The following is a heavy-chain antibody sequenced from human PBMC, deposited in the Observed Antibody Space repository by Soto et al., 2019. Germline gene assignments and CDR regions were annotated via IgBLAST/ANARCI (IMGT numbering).Heavy chain of an antibody. Sequence: SETLCLTCTVSGASVSTGYWSWIRQPPGKGLEWIGFMYFGGSFNYNPSLTSRVTISVDTSKNQFSLKVTSVTAADTAVYYCARSYYDPTGFAVDPWGQGTLVTVSS. CDR2: MYFGGSF. CDR1: GASVSTGY. J-gene: IGHJ5*02. V-gene: IGHV4-59*02. D-gene: IGHD3-22*01. CDR3: ARSYYDPTGFAVDP.